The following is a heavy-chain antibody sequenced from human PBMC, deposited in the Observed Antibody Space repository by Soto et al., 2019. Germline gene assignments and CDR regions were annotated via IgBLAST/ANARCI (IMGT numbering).Heavy chain of an antibody. CDR1: GFTFSSYG. CDR3: AKDYASFLYYYDSSGYQGGIDY. CDR2: ISYDGSNK. J-gene: IGHJ4*02. D-gene: IGHD3-22*01. Sequence: QVQLVESGGGVVQPGRSLRLSCAASGFTFSSYGMHWVRQAPGKGLEWVAVISYDGSNKYYADSVKGRFTISRDNSKNTLYPQMNSLRAEDTAVYYCAKDYASFLYYYDSSGYQGGIDYWGQGTLVTVSS. V-gene: IGHV3-30*18.